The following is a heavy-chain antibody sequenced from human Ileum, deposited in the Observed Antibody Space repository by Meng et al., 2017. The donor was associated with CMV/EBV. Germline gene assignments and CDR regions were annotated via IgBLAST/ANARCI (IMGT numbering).Heavy chain of an antibody. V-gene: IGHV1-8*01. CDR1: GYNFTSDD. Sequence: KVSCKATGYNFTSDDINWVRQATGQGVEWMGWMNPNSGNTGYAQKFQGRVTMTRNTSISTAYMELSSLIFEDTAVYYCARMGYSSTNWGQGTLVTVSS. D-gene: IGHD6-13*01. J-gene: IGHJ4*02. CDR3: ARMGYSSTN. CDR2: MNPNSGNT.